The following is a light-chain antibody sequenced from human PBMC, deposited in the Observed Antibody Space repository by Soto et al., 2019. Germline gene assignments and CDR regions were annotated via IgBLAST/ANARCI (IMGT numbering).Light chain of an antibody. CDR3: QKSYSPPPIT. Sequence: EIQLTQSPSSLCASVRNRITLTCSESQSIGKFLNWYQQKPGKAPKLLIYAASSLQSGVPSRFSGSGSGTDFTLTIRTLQPEDFATYYCQKSYSPPPITFGYGTRLAIK. J-gene: IGKJ5*01. V-gene: IGKV1-39*01. CDR1: QSIGKF. CDR2: AAS.